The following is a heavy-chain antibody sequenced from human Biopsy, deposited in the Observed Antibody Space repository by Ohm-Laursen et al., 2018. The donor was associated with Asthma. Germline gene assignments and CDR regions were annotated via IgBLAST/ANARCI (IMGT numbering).Heavy chain of an antibody. D-gene: IGHD7-27*01. CDR1: GGSMSSSSYY. CDR3: ARHWDWGSFFDY. J-gene: IGHJ4*02. CDR2: ISYTVSA. Sequence: SDTLSLTWPVSGGSMSSSSYYWGWIRQPPGKGLEWMGSISYTVSAYHNPSLKSRVTISVDTSKNHFSLKLSSVTAADTAVYYCARHWDWGSFFDYWGQGTPVTVSS. V-gene: IGHV4-39*01.